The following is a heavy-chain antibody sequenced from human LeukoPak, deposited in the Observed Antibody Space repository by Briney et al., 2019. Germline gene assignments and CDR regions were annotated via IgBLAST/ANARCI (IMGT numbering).Heavy chain of an antibody. CDR3: ASGVATTPLFDY. D-gene: IGHD5-24*01. J-gene: IGHJ4*02. V-gene: IGHV1-69*05. CDR2: IIPIFGTA. Sequence: ASVKVSCKASGGTFSSYAISWVRQAPGQGLEWMGGIIPIFGTANYAQKFQGRVTITTDESTSTAYMELSSLRSEDTAAYYCASGVATTPLFDYWGQGTLVTVSS. CDR1: GGTFSSYA.